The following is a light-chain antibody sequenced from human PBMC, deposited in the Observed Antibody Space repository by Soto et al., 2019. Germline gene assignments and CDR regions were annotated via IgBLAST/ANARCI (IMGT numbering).Light chain of an antibody. CDR3: CSYAGSYNVI. CDR1: SSDVGGYPH. V-gene: IGLV2-11*01. J-gene: IGLJ2*01. Sequence: QSALTQPASVSGSPGQSITISCTGTSSDVGGYPHVSWYQQHPGKAPKLVIYDVSKRPSGVPDRFSGSKSGNTASLTISGLQAEDEADYYCCSYAGSYNVIFGGGTKLTVL. CDR2: DVS.